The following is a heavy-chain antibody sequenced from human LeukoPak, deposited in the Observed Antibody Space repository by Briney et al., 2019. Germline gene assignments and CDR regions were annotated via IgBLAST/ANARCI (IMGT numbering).Heavy chain of an antibody. CDR2: IYYTGST. Sequence: ASETLSLTCTVSGGSISSYYWSWIRQPPGKGLEWIGYIYYTGSTNYNPSLKSRVTISVDTSKNQFSLKLSSVTAADTAVYYCARDYGSSSSYWYFGLWGRGTLVTVSS. CDR1: GGSISSYY. CDR3: ARDYGSSSSYWYFGL. D-gene: IGHD3-22*01. J-gene: IGHJ2*01. V-gene: IGHV4-59*01.